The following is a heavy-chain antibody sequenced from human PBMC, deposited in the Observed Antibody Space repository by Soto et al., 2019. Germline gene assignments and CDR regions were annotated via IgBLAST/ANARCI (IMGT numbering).Heavy chain of an antibody. CDR1: GGSFSKYS. CDR3: AGGSATDVDY. Sequence: QVPLVQSGSEVKKPGSSVKVSCKASGGSFSKYSISWIRQAPGQGLEWMGRIIPYLGVITYAQKFKGRVTISADEFTGTGHMELNSLGSEDTATYFCAGGSATDVDYWGQGSLITVS. J-gene: IGHJ4*02. D-gene: IGHD2-15*01. CDR2: IIPYLGVI. V-gene: IGHV1-69*02.